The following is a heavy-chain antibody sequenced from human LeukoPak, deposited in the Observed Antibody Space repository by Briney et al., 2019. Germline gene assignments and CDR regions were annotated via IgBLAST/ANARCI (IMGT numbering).Heavy chain of an antibody. V-gene: IGHV4-4*07. CDR3: ARGPTSDIYDSSGYYYDY. Sequence: SETLSLTCTVSGGSISSYYWSWIRQPAGKGLEWIGRIYTSGSTNYNPSLKSRVTMSVDTSKNQFSLKLSSVTAADTAVYYCARGPTSDIYDSSGYYYDYWGQGTLVTVSS. J-gene: IGHJ4*02. D-gene: IGHD3-22*01. CDR2: IYTSGST. CDR1: GGSISSYY.